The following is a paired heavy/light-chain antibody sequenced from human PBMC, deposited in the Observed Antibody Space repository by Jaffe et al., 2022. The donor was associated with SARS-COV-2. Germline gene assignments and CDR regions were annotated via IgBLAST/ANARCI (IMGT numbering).Heavy chain of an antibody. CDR3: ATTYNVMGRYFWYFDL. V-gene: IGHV4-61*01. D-gene: IGHD1-26*01. J-gene: IGHJ2*01. Sequence: QVELQESGPGLVQPSETLSLTCSVSGGSVTRGKYYWSWIRQPPGQPLEWIGYVYDGGTTNYNPSLKGRASILVDTSKNEFSLTLASVTDADTALYYCATTYNVMGRYFWYFDLWGRGTQVTVSS. CDR2: VYDGGTT. CDR1: GGSVTRGKYY.
Light chain of an antibody. CDR1: RVISEY. CDR2: GAT. J-gene: IGKJ1*01. V-gene: IGKV1-16*01. Sequence: DVQMTQSPSSLSASVGDTISMTCRANRVISEYLVWFQQKPGKAPKSLIYGATTLQSGVPSRFNGSGSTRDFTLTIRGLQPEDAATYFCQQYNSFPPTFGPGTTVEVK. CDR3: QQYNSFPPT.